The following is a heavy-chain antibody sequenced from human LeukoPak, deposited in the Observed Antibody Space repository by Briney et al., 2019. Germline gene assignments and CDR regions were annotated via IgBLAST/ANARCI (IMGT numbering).Heavy chain of an antibody. CDR2: IYYSGST. CDR3: ARHSPYSPYCSGGSCYGEYYFDY. Sequence: PSETLSLTCTVSGGSISSYYWSWIRQPPGKGLEWIGYIYYSGSTNYNPSLKSRVTISVDTSKNQFSLKLSSVTAADTAVYYCARHSPYSPYCSGGSCYGEYYFDYWGQGTLVTVSS. V-gene: IGHV4-59*08. D-gene: IGHD2-15*01. J-gene: IGHJ4*02. CDR1: GGSISSYY.